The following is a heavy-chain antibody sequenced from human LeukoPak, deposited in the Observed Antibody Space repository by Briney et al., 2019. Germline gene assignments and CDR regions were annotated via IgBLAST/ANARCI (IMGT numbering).Heavy chain of an antibody. Sequence: GGSLRLSCAASGFTVSTNFMSWVRLAPGKGLECVSVIYIDGKTFYADSVKGRFTISRDNPRNTLYLQMNSLRPEDTAVYYCEREGRYDILTGYYPLNNWGQGARVTVSS. CDR2: IYIDGKT. CDR3: EREGRYDILTGYYPLNN. CDR1: GFTVSTNF. J-gene: IGHJ4*02. D-gene: IGHD3-9*01. V-gene: IGHV3-66*02.